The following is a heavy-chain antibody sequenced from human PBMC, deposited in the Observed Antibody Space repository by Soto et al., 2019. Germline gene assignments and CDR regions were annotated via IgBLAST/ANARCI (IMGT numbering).Heavy chain of an antibody. Sequence: NPSETLSLTCTVSSGSISGSHYYWGWIRQPPGKGLEWIGSIYYSGSTHYNPSLKSRVTISVDTSNNQFSLRLTSVTAADTAVYYCARHTSYGGSYFSEYFHHWGQGALVTVSS. V-gene: IGHV4-39*01. CDR1: SGSISGSHYY. D-gene: IGHD1-26*01. CDR2: IYYSGST. J-gene: IGHJ1*01. CDR3: ARHTSYGGSYFSEYFHH.